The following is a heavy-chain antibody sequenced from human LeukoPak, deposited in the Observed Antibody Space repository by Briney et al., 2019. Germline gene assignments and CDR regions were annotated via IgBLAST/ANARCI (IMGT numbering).Heavy chain of an antibody. J-gene: IGHJ4*02. D-gene: IGHD3-10*01. Sequence: GGSLRLSCAASGFTFSSYEMNWVRQAPGKGLEWVSYISSSGSTIYYADSVKGRFTISRDNAKNPLYLQMNSLRAEDTAVYYCSLTLRDYYGSGSLSFDYWGQGTLVTVSS. V-gene: IGHV3-48*03. CDR1: GFTFSSYE. CDR3: SLTLRDYYGSGSLSFDY. CDR2: ISSSGSTI.